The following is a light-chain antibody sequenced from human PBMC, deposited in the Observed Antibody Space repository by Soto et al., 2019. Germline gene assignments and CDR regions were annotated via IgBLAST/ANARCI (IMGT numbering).Light chain of an antibody. CDR1: SSNIGSNY. J-gene: IGLJ1*01. CDR2: SNN. Sequence: QSVLTQPPSASGTPGQRVTISCSGSSSNIGSNYVYWYQQLPGTAPKLLIYSNNQRPPGVPDRFSGSKSGTSASLAISGLRSEDEADYYCAAWDDSLSGLVFGTGTKLTVL. V-gene: IGLV1-47*02. CDR3: AAWDDSLSGLV.